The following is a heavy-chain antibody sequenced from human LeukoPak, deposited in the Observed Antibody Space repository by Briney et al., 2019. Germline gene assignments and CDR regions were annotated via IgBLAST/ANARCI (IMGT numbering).Heavy chain of an antibody. V-gene: IGHV3-48*04. D-gene: IGHD6-13*01. CDR3: ARDPSYASSWYHYMDV. Sequence: GGSLRLSCAASEFTFVRYAMNWVRQAPGKGLEWVSYISSSSAKIDYAESVKGRFTVSRDNSKNSLYLQMDSLRAEDTAVYYCARDPSYASSWYHYMDVWGKGTTVTVSS. CDR2: ISSSSAKI. J-gene: IGHJ6*03. CDR1: EFTFVRYA.